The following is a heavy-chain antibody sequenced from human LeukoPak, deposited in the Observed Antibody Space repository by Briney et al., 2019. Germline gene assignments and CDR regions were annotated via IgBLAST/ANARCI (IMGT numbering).Heavy chain of an antibody. CDR1: GGSISSYY. V-gene: IGHV4-30-4*01. CDR3: ARVGLTGYYKIDY. J-gene: IGHJ4*02. CDR2: IYYSGST. Sequence: SETLSLTCTVSGGSISSYYWSWIRQPPGKGLEWIGYIYYSGSTYYNPSLKSRVTISVDTSKNQFSLKLSSVTAADTAVYYCARVGLTGYYKIDYWGQGTLVTVSS. D-gene: IGHD3-9*01.